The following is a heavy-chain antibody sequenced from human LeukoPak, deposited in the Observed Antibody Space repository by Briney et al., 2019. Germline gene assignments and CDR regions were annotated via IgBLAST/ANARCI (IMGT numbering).Heavy chain of an antibody. D-gene: IGHD3-22*01. CDR3: AREPYYYDSSGHDY. J-gene: IGHJ4*02. CDR2: IKEDGSEK. Sequence: GGSLRLSCGASRFTFSNYWMSWVRQAPGKGLEWVANIKEDGSEKDYVDSVKGRFTISRDNAKNSLYPQMNSLRAEDTAVYYCAREPYYYDSSGHDYWGQGTLVTVSS. V-gene: IGHV3-7*01. CDR1: RFTFSNYW.